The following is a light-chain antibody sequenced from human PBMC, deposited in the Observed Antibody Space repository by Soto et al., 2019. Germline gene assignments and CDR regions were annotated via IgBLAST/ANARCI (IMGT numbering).Light chain of an antibody. CDR3: RSYDSSRSGYV. J-gene: IGLJ1*01. V-gene: IGLV1-40*01. Sequence: QSVLTQPPSVSEAPGQRVTISCTGSSSNIGAGYEAHWYQQVPGTAPKLLIYENNNRPSGVPDRFSGSKSGTSASLAITGLKAEDEAEYYCRSYDSSRSGYVFGTGTKLTVL. CDR1: SSNIGAGYE. CDR2: ENN.